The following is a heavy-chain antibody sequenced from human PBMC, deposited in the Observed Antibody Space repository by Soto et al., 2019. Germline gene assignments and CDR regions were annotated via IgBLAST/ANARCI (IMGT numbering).Heavy chain of an antibody. CDR1: GYTFTTNG. D-gene: IGHD3-22*01. Sequence: GASVKVSCKTSGYTFTTNGINWMRQAPGQGLGWMGWIGGNSGTTNYAQKFQGRVTMTTDTSTSTTYMEMRSLRSDDTAVYYCARGGYYESADYWGQGTLVTVSS. J-gene: IGHJ4*02. CDR2: IGGNSGTT. V-gene: IGHV1-18*04. CDR3: ARGGYYESADY.